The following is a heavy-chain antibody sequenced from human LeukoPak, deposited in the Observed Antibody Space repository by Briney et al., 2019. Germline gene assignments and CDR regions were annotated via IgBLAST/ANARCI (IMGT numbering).Heavy chain of an antibody. Sequence: KPGGSLRLSCAASGFTFSSYSMNWVRQAPGKGLEWVSSISSSSSYIYYVDSVTGRFTISRDNAKNSLYLQMNSLRAEDTAVYYCASRYSSSWYYFDYWGQGTLVTVSS. CDR1: GFTFSSYS. CDR2: ISSSSSYI. D-gene: IGHD6-13*01. J-gene: IGHJ4*02. V-gene: IGHV3-21*01. CDR3: ASRYSSSWYYFDY.